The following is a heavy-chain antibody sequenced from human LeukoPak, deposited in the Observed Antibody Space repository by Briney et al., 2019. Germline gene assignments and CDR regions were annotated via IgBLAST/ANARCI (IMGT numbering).Heavy chain of an antibody. CDR2: IWSDGNNK. Sequence: GGSLRLSCAASGFTFSSFGMHWVRQAPGKGLEWVAVIWSDGNNKYYADSVKGRFTISRDNSKNTLYLQMNSLRAEDTAVYYCGGSSGYYLNHEYYFDYWGQGTLVTVSS. CDR1: GFTFSSFG. J-gene: IGHJ4*02. V-gene: IGHV3-33*01. D-gene: IGHD3-22*01. CDR3: GGSSGYYLNHEYYFDY.